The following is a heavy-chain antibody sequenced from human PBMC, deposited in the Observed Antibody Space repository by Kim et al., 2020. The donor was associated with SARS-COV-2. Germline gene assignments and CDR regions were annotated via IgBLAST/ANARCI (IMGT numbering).Heavy chain of an antibody. CDR2: IYHSGST. Sequence: SETLSLTCAVSGGSISSSNWWSWVRQPPGKGLEWIGEIYHSGSTNYNPSLKSRVTISVDKSKNQFSLKLSSVTAADTAVYYCARGPGQWLFHDAFDIWGQGTMVTVSS. D-gene: IGHD6-19*01. J-gene: IGHJ3*02. V-gene: IGHV4-4*02. CDR1: GGSISSSNW. CDR3: ARGPGQWLFHDAFDI.